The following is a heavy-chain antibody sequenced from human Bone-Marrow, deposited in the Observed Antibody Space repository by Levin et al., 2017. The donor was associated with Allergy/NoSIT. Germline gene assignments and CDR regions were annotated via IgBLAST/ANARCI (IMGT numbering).Heavy chain of an antibody. CDR1: GFTFGSYA. CDR3: AKELAAVGYYYYGVDV. Sequence: AGGSLRLSCAASGFTFGSYAMNWVRQAPGRGLEWVSVISGTGSSTYYADSVKGRFTISRDNARKTLYLQMNNLRDEDTAVYYCAKELAAVGYYYYGVDVWGQGTTVTVSS. V-gene: IGHV3-23*01. J-gene: IGHJ6*02. D-gene: IGHD6-13*01. CDR2: ISGTGSST.